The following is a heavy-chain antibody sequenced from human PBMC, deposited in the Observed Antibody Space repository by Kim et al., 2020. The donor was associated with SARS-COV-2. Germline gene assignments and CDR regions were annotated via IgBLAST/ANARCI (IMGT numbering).Heavy chain of an antibody. V-gene: IGHV3-53*01. D-gene: IGHD1-26*01. CDR1: GLNVGTNY. CDR3: ARNSFKWAGSYLSYSGMDV. Sequence: GGSLRLSCAVSGLNVGTNYMSWVRQAPGKGLEWVSLIYSGGDTYYADSVQGRFTISRDNSKDTLFLQMNDLRAEDTAVYYCARNSFKWAGSYLSYSGMDV. J-gene: IGHJ6*01. CDR2: IYSGGDT.